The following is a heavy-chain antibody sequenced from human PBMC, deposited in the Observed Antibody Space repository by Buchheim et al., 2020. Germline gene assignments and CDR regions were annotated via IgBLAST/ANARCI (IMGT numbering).Heavy chain of an antibody. Sequence: QVQLQESGPELVKPSGTLSLTCSVSGDSISRSHWWSWVRQPHGKGLEWMGEIHQSGRTHYNPSLRSRVTISVDTSKHQLSLSLTSVTAADTAVYFCARNTEYYDFWSGYFTSWGRGT. CDR3: ARNTEYYDFWSGYFTS. J-gene: IGHJ5*02. CDR1: GDSISRSHW. CDR2: IHQSGRT. V-gene: IGHV4-4*02. D-gene: IGHD3-3*01.